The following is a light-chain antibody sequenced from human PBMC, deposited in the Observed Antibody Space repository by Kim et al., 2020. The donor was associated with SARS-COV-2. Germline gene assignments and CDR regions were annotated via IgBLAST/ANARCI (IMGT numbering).Light chain of an antibody. V-gene: IGKV3-20*01. CDR3: QQYDSSPRT. CDR1: QSISSNC. CDR2: GAS. J-gene: IGKJ1*01. Sequence: SPGERASLSCRASQSISSNCLAWYQQKPGQAPRLLVYGASSRATGIPDRFSGSGSGTDFTLTISRLEPDDFAVYYCQQYDSSPRTFGQGTKVDIK.